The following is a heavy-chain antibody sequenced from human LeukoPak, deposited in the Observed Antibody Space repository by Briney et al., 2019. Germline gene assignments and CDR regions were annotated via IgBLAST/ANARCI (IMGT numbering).Heavy chain of an antibody. CDR3: ARDPLNRRWGSYHFDN. CDR1: GFTVSSNE. CDR2: ISGGST. Sequence: PGGSLRLSCAASGFTVSSNEMSWVSQAPGKGLEWVSSISGGSTYYADSRKGRFTISRDNSKNTLHLQMNSLRAEDTAVYYCARDPLNRRWGSYHFDNWGQGTLVTVSS. V-gene: IGHV3-38-3*01. J-gene: IGHJ4*02. D-gene: IGHD1-14*01.